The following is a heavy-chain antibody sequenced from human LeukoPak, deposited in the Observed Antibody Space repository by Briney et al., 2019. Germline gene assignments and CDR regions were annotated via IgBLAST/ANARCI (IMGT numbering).Heavy chain of an antibody. J-gene: IGHJ4*02. CDR1: GLAFSSYA. V-gene: IGHV3-23*01. D-gene: IGHD3-3*01. CDR2: ISVAINT. Sequence: GGSLRLSCAASGLAFSSYAMSWVRQAPGEGLEWVSTISVAINTFYADSVKGRFSISRDNSRNTVYLQIASLRADDTAVYYCADYGVSGVRNSFYWGQGTLVTVSS. CDR3: ADYGVSGVRNSFY.